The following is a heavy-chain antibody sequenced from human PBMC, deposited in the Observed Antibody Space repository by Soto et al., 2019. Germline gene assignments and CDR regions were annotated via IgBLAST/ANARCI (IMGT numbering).Heavy chain of an antibody. CDR2: IWYDGSNK. Sequence: HPGGSLRLSCAASGFTFSSYGMHWVRQAPGKGLEWVAVIWYDGSNKYYADSVKGRFTISRDNSKNTLYLQMNSLRAEDTAVYYCARANPSNWNYALDYWGQGTLVTVSS. CDR3: ARANPSNWNYALDY. CDR1: GFTFSSYG. V-gene: IGHV3-33*01. D-gene: IGHD1-7*01. J-gene: IGHJ4*02.